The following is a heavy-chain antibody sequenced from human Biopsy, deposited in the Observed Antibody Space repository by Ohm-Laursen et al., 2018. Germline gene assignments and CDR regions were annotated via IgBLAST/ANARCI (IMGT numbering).Heavy chain of an antibody. CDR3: AKPADSYGSEFYFDY. J-gene: IGHJ4*02. V-gene: IGHV3-33*06. CDR2: VWYDGINK. D-gene: IGHD4-17*01. CDR1: GFTFSSFG. Sequence: SLRLSCSASGFTFSSFGMHWVRQAPGKGLEWVAVVWYDGINKFYADSVEGRFTISRDNSKNTLYLRMNSLRAEDTAVYYCAKPADSYGSEFYFDYWGQGTLVTVSS.